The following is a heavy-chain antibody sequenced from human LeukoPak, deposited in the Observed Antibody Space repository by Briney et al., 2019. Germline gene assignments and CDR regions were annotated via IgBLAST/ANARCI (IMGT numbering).Heavy chain of an antibody. CDR2: ISSSSSYI. Sequence: PGGSLRLSCAASGFTFSSYSMNWVRQAPGKGLEWVSSISSSSSYIYYADSVKGRFTISRDNAKNSLYLQMNSLRAEDTAVYYCAREKRRGVLADYWGQGTLVTVSS. J-gene: IGHJ4*02. D-gene: IGHD3-10*01. CDR1: GFTFSSYS. CDR3: AREKRRGVLADY. V-gene: IGHV3-21*01.